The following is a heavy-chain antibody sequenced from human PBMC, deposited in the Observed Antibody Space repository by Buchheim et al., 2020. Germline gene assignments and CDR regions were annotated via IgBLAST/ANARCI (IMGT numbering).Heavy chain of an antibody. V-gene: IGHV1-2*04. D-gene: IGHD5-18*01. CDR3: ARDRWGYSYGRGRGMDV. CDR1: GYTFTGYY. J-gene: IGHJ6*02. Sequence: QVQLVQSGAEVKKPGASVKVSCKASGYTFTGYYMHWVRQAPGQGLEWMGWINPNSGGTNYAQKFQGWVTMTRATSISTAHMELSRLRSDDTAVYYCARDRWGYSYGRGRGMDVWGQGTT. CDR2: INPNSGGT.